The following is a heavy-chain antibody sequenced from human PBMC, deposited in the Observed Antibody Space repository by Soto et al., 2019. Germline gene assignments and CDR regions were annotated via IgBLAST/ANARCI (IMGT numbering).Heavy chain of an antibody. J-gene: IGHJ4*02. CDR1: RFTFSSYS. D-gene: IGHD6-19*01. Sequence: EVQLVESGGGLVQPGGSLRLSCTASRFTFSSYSMNWVRQAPGKGLEWVAYISSSTVTMYYAESVKGRFTISRDNAKNSLYLQMNGLRAEDTAVYYCARDDSGWYLGYWGQGTLVTVSS. V-gene: IGHV3-48*01. CDR3: ARDDSGWYLGY. CDR2: ISSSTVTM.